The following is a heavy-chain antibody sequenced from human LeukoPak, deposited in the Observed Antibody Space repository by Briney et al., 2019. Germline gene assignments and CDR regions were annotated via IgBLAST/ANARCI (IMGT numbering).Heavy chain of an antibody. CDR3: ATRSSPLDY. CDR2: ISGSGGST. Sequence: GGSLRLSCAASGFTFSSYGMSWVRQAPGKGLEWVSAISGSGGSTYYADSVKGRFTISRDNSKNTLCLQMNSLRAEDTAVYYCATRSSPLDYWGQGTLVTVSS. V-gene: IGHV3-23*01. D-gene: IGHD3-10*01. CDR1: GFTFSSYG. J-gene: IGHJ4*02.